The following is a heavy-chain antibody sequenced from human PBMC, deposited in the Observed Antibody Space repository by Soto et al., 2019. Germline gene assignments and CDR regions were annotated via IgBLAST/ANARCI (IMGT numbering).Heavy chain of an antibody. V-gene: IGHV3-30*04. D-gene: IGHD6-19*01. Sequence: GGSLRLSCAASGFTFSSYAMHWVRQAPGKGLEWVAVISYDGSNKYYADSVKGRFTISRDNSKNTLYLQMNSLIAEDTAVYYCARDGSSGWYMDYWGQGTLVTVSS. CDR1: GFTFSSYA. CDR2: ISYDGSNK. J-gene: IGHJ4*02. CDR3: ARDGSSGWYMDY.